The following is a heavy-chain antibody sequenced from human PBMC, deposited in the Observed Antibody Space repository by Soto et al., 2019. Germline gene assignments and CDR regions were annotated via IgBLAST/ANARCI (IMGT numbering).Heavy chain of an antibody. V-gene: IGHV3-21*06. Sequence: PGGPLRLSCEASGFRFNSYSMNWVRQAPQKGLEWVSLIDARSNYIYYADSVKGRFTISRDNARNSLYLQMDSLRVEDTAVYYCVRENEMAGATSAFEYWGQGTPVTV. CDR2: IDARSNYI. J-gene: IGHJ4*02. D-gene: IGHD1-26*01. CDR3: VRENEMAGATSAFEY. CDR1: GFRFNSYS.